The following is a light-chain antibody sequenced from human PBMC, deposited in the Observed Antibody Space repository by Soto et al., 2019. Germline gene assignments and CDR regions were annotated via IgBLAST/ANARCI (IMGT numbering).Light chain of an antibody. J-gene: IGKJ3*01. CDR2: GAR. CDR1: QKIYSY. CDR3: QQGYDTPFT. V-gene: IGKV1-39*01. Sequence: DIQMTQTPSSLSASVGDRVTITCRASQKIYSYLNWYQHKAGQAPKLLISGARNLRSGVPARFSGDGFGTEFTVTIRDLQPEDFATYYCQQGYDTPFTFGPATKVDI.